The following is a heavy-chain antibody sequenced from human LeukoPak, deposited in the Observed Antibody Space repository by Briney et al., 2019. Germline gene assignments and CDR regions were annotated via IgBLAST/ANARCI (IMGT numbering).Heavy chain of an antibody. CDR2: IIPIFGTA. V-gene: IGHV1-69*13. CDR1: GGTFSSYA. CDR3: ARDSKLLWFGDLLKPFDY. J-gene: IGHJ4*02. D-gene: IGHD3-10*01. Sequence: SVKVSCKASGGTFSSYAISWVRQAPGQGLEWMGGIIPIFGTANYAQKFQGRVTITADESTSTAYMELSSPRSDDTAVYYCARDSKLLWFGDLLKPFDYWGQGTLVTVSS.